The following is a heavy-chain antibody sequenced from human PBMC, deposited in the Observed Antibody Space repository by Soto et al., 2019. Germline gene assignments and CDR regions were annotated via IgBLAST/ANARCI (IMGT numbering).Heavy chain of an antibody. CDR2: ISYDGSNK. J-gene: IGHJ6*02. D-gene: IGHD6-6*01. Sequence: GGSLRLSCAASGFTFSSYGMHWVRQAPGKGLEWVAVISYDGSNKYYADSVKGRFTISRDNSKNTLYLQMNSLRAEDTAVYYCAKDLRIAASQDYYYYYGMDVWGQGTTVTVYS. CDR3: AKDLRIAASQDYYYYYGMDV. V-gene: IGHV3-30*18. CDR1: GFTFSSYG.